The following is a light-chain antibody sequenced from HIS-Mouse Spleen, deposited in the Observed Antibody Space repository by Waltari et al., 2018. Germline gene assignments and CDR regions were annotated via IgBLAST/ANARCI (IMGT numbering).Light chain of an antibody. CDR1: SRAVGSYNL. V-gene: IGLV2-23*01. Sequence: QSALTQPASVSGSPGHSITLSCTGTSRAVGSYNLVSWYQQHPGKAPKLMIYEGSKRPSGVSNRFSGSKSGNTASLTISGLQAEDEADYYCCSYAGSSTVVFGGGTKLTVL. CDR2: EGS. J-gene: IGLJ2*01. CDR3: CSYAGSSTVV.